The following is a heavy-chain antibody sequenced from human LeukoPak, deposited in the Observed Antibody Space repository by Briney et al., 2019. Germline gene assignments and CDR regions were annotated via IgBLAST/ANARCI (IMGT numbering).Heavy chain of an antibody. Sequence: GGSLRLSCAASGFTFSSYAMSWVRQAPGKGLEWVSAISASGGSTYYADSVKGRFAISRDSSKNTLYLQMNSLRAEDTAVYYCAKDRFSYHFDYWGQGTLVTVSS. J-gene: IGHJ4*02. D-gene: IGHD5-18*01. CDR1: GFTFSSYA. CDR3: AKDRFSYHFDY. V-gene: IGHV3-23*01. CDR2: ISASGGST.